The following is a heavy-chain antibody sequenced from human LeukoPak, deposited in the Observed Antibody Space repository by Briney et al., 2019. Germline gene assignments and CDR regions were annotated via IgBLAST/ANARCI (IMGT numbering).Heavy chain of an antibody. D-gene: IGHD4-17*01. J-gene: IGHJ4*02. Sequence: SVTVSCKASGGTFSIYAISWVRQAPGQGLEWMGRIIPILGIANYAQKFQGRVTITADKSTSTAYMELSSLRSEDTAVYYCASHPGTVTTSLGYWGQGTLVTVSS. CDR2: IIPILGIA. CDR3: ASHPGTVTTSLGY. V-gene: IGHV1-69*04. CDR1: GGTFSIYA.